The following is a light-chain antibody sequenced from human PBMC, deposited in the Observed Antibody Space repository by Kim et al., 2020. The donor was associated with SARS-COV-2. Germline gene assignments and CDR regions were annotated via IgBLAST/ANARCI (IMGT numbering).Light chain of an antibody. J-gene: IGKJ1*01. CDR3: QQYNSYST. CDR1: QSISDW. V-gene: IGKV1-5*03. CDR2: KAS. Sequence: DIQMTQSPSTLSASVGDRVTITCRASQSISDWLAWYQQKPGKAPNLLIYKASSLESEVPSRFSGSGFGTQFTLTINSLQPDDFATYYCQQYNSYSTFGQETKVDIK.